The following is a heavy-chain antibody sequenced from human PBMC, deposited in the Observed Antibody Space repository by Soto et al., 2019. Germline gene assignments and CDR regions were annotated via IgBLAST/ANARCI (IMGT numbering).Heavy chain of an antibody. CDR2: MYHSGST. J-gene: IGHJ6*02. CDR1: GVSVSSTGYS. D-gene: IGHD4-17*01. Sequence: PSETRSLTCTVSGVSVSSTGYSWTWFRQPPGKGLEWIGYMYHSGSTLYNPSLRSRAIISVDTSKNQLSLDLPSVTAADTAVYYCAGGAPSTTYPTVVHGLDVWGQGTAVTVSS. CDR3: AGGAPSTTYPTVVHGLDV. V-gene: IGHV4-30-4*01.